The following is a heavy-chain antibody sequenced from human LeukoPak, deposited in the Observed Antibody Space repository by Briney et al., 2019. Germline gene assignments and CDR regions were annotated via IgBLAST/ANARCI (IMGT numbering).Heavy chain of an antibody. J-gene: IGHJ3*02. CDR1: GFTFSSYS. D-gene: IGHD5-18*01. CDR2: ISSSSSYI. CDR3: ARAPLGYSYGYGAFDI. Sequence: GGSLRLSCAASGFTFSSYSMNWVRQAPGKGLEWVSSISSSSSYIYYADSVKGRFTISRDNAKNSLYLQMNSLRAEDTAVYYCARAPLGYSYGYGAFDIWGQGTMVTVSS. V-gene: IGHV3-21*01.